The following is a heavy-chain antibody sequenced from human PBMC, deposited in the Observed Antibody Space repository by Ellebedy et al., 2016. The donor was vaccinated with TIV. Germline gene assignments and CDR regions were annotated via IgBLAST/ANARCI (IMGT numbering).Heavy chain of an antibody. J-gene: IGHJ4*02. D-gene: IGHD3-16*01. CDR1: GASINTYS. CDR3: ARLRGTWYEDD. V-gene: IGHV4-4*07. CDR2: IYNSGKT. Sequence: MPSETLSLTCTVSGASINTYSWTWIRQPAGKGLEWIGNIYNSGKTYYSPSLKSRVTMSADTSKNHFSLNLRSVTAADTAMYYCARLRGTWYEDDWGQGTPVTVSS.